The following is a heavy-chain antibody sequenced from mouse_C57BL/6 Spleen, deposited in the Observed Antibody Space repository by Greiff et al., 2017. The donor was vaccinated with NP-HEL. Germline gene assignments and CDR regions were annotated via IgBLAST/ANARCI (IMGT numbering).Heavy chain of an antibody. V-gene: IGHV1-80*01. J-gene: IGHJ2*01. D-gene: IGHD1-1*01. CDR2: IYPGDGDT. Sequence: QVQLQQSGAELVKPGASVKISCKASGYAFSSYWMNWVKQRPGKGLEWIGQIYPGDGDTNYNGKFKGKATLTADKSSSTAYMQLSSLTSEDSAVYFCARKGDFITTVGVWYFDYWGQGTTLTVSS. CDR3: ARKGDFITTVGVWYFDY. CDR1: GYAFSSYW.